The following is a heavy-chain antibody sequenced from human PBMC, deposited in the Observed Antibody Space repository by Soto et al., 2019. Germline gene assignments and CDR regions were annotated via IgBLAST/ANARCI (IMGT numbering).Heavy chain of an antibody. J-gene: IGHJ6*02. D-gene: IGHD6-19*01. V-gene: IGHV1-46*01. CDR2: INPSGGST. Sequence: ASVKVSCKASGYTFTSYYMHWVRQAPGQGLEWMGIINPSGGSTSYAQKFQGRVTMTRDTSTSTVYMELSSLRSEDTAVYYCARETRSAVAGDFFYYYGMDVWRQGTTVTVSS. CDR1: GYTFTSYY. CDR3: ARETRSAVAGDFFYYYGMDV.